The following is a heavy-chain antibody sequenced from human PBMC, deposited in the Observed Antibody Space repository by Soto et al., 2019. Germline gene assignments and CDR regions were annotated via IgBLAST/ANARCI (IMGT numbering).Heavy chain of an antibody. V-gene: IGHV4-30-2*01. CDR2: ISHSGST. CDR3: ARGGLLPDY. Sequence: PSETLSLTCTVSGGSISSGGYYWSWIRQHPGKGLEWIGYISHSGSTYYNPSLKSRVTISVDTSKNQFSQRLSSVTAADTAVYYCARGGLLPDYWGQGTLVTVSS. J-gene: IGHJ4*02. CDR1: GGSISSGGYY. D-gene: IGHD6-19*01.